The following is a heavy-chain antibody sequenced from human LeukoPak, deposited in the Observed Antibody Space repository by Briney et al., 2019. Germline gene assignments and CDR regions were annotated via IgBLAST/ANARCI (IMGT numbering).Heavy chain of an antibody. CDR3: ARGGITIFGVVTNNWFDP. V-gene: IGHV3-30-3*01. CDR1: GFTFSSYA. CDR2: ISYDGSNK. J-gene: IGHJ5*02. D-gene: IGHD3-3*01. Sequence: TGGSLRLSCAASGFTFSSYAMHWVRQAPGKGLEWVAVISYDGSNKYYADSVKGRFTISRDNSKNTLYLQMNSLRAEDTAVYYCARGGITIFGVVTNNWFDPWGQGTLVTVSS.